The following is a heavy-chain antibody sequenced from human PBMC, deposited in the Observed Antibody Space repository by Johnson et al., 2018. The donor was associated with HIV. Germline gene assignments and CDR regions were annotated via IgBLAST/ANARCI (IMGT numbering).Heavy chain of an antibody. CDR2: VNQDGSAK. Sequence: VQLVESGGGVERPGGSLRLSCAASGFTLSNHWMSWVRQAPGKGLEYVANVNQDGSAKFYVDSVKGRFTISRDNAKNSLYLQMNSLRDEDTAVYYCVTADRGSAWGQGTTVTVSS. V-gene: IGHV3-7*05. D-gene: IGHD1-26*01. J-gene: IGHJ3*01. CDR1: GFTLSNHW. CDR3: VTADRGSA.